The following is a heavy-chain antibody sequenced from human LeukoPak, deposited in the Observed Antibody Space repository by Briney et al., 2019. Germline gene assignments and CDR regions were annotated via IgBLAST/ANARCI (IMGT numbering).Heavy chain of an antibody. D-gene: IGHD1-1*01. Sequence: SETLSLTCTVSGGSISSYYWSWIRQPPGKGLEWIGYIYYSGSTNYNPSLKSRVTISVDTSKNQFSLKLSSVTAADTAVYYCARGRHTTGTTLLDYWGQGTLVTVSS. CDR3: ARGRHTTGTTLLDY. J-gene: IGHJ4*02. V-gene: IGHV4-59*08. CDR1: GGSISSYY. CDR2: IYYSGST.